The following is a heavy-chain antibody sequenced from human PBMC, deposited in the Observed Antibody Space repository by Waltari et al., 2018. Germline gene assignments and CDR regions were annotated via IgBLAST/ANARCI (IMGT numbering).Heavy chain of an antibody. CDR1: GYSISSGYY. CDR3: ARDRDSLYYYGSGTEDFFDY. V-gene: IGHV4-38-2*02. D-gene: IGHD3-10*01. J-gene: IGHJ4*02. CDR2: IYQVGST. Sequence: QVQLQESGPGLVKPSETLSLTCTVSGYSISSGYYWGWIRQPPGKGLEWIGSIYQVGSTSHNPSLKSRVTISVETSKNQCSLKLSSVTAADTAVYYCARDRDSLYYYGSGTEDFFDYWGQGTLVTVSS.